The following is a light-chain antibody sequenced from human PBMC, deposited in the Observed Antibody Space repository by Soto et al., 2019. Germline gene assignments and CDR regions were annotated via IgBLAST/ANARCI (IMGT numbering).Light chain of an antibody. CDR2: DVS. J-gene: IGLJ1*01. CDR1: SSDVGGYNY. V-gene: IGLV2-14*01. CDR3: SSYTSSDTYV. Sequence: QSALTQPASVSGSPGQSIAISCTGTSSDVGGYNYVSWYQQHPGKAPKLMIYDVSNRPSGVSNRSSGSTSGNTASLTISGLQTEDEADYYCSSYTSSDTYVFGTGTKLTVL.